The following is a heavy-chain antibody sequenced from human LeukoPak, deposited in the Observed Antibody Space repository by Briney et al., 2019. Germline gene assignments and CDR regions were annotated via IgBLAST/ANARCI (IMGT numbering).Heavy chain of an antibody. V-gene: IGHV4-4*08. CDR3: ARELLAGRSRRFDS. CDR2: VYATGAT. CDR1: GDSLNPYY. Sequence: SETQSLTCTVSGDSLNPYYWNWIRLPPGKGLEWIGFVYATGATNYSPSLKSRVTIFVDTSKNQFSLKLRSVTAADTAVYYCARELLAGRSRRFDSWGQGTLVTVSS. J-gene: IGHJ4*02. D-gene: IGHD3-10*01.